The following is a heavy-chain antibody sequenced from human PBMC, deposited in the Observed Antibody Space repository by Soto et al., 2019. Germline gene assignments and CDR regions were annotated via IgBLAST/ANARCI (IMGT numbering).Heavy chain of an antibody. CDR1: GFTFSSYG. CDR2: ISYDGSNK. J-gene: IGHJ4*02. V-gene: IGHV3-30*18. CDR3: AKASGRWLQLHAL. D-gene: IGHD5-12*01. Sequence: AGGSLRLSCAASGFTFSSYGMHWVRQAPGKGLEWVAVISYDGSNKYYADSVKGRFTISRDNSKNTLYLQMNSLRAEDTAVYYCAKASGRWLQLHALWGQGTLVTVSS.